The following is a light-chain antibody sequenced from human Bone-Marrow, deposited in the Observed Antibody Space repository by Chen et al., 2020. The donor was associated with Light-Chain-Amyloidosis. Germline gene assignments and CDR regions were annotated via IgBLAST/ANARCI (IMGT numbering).Light chain of an antibody. CDR1: DLPTKY. CDR2: RDT. J-gene: IGLJ2*01. Sequence: SYELTQPPSVSVSPGQTARITLSGDDLPTKYAYWYQQKPGQAPVLVIHRDTERPSGISERFSDSSSGTTATLTISGVQAEDEADYHCQSADSSGTYEVIFGGGTKLTVL. V-gene: IGLV3-25*03. CDR3: QSADSSGTYEVI.